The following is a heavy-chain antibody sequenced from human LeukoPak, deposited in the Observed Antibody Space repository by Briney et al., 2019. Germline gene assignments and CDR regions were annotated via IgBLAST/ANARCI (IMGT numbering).Heavy chain of an antibody. Sequence: SETLSLTCTVSGGSISRNSDYWGWIRQPPGKGLEWIGSIYYGGSTYYNPSLKSRVTISVDTSKNQLSVKLNSVTAADTAVYYCARAPYGGLDYWGPGTLVTVSS. V-gene: IGHV4-39*07. CDR2: IYYGGST. J-gene: IGHJ4*02. CDR3: ARAPYGGLDY. D-gene: IGHD4-23*01. CDR1: GGSISRNSDY.